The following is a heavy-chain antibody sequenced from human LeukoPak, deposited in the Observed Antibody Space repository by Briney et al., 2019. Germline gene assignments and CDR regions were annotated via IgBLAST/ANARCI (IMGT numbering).Heavy chain of an antibody. CDR2: INHSGST. D-gene: IGHD3-10*01. Sequence: SETLSLTCAVYGGSFSGYYWSWIRQPPGKGLEWIGEINHSGSTNYNPSLKSRVTISVDTSKNQFSLKLSSVTAADTAVYYCAGVGFGSGSPNFDYWGQGTLVTVSS. CDR1: GGSFSGYY. CDR3: AGVGFGSGSPNFDY. J-gene: IGHJ4*02. V-gene: IGHV4-34*01.